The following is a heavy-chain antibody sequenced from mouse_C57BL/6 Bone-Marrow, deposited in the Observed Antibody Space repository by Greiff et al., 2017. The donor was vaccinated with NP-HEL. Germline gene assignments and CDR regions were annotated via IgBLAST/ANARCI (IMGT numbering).Heavy chain of an antibody. D-gene: IGHD1-1*01. V-gene: IGHV1-78*01. J-gene: IGHJ3*01. CDR2: IYPRDGST. CDR1: GYTFTDHT. Sequence: VQLQESDAELVKPGASVKISCKVSGYTFTDHTIHWMKQRPEQGLEWIGYIYPRDGSTKYNEKFKGKATLTADKSSSTAYMQLNSLTSEDSAVYFCASVYYYGSSSMAYWGQGTLVTVSA. CDR3: ASVYYYGSSSMAY.